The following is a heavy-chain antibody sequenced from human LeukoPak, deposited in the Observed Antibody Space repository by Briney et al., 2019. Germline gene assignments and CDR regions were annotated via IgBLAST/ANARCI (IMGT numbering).Heavy chain of an antibody. CDR3: AKNVAGPTKYYFDY. Sequence: GGSLRLSCAASGFTLSTYAMSWVRQAPGKGLEWVSTISGSGVSTYYADSVRGRFTISRDNSKNTLYLQMNSLRAEDTAVYYCAKNVAGPTKYYFDYWGQGTLVTVSS. CDR1: GFTLSTYA. D-gene: IGHD6-19*01. CDR2: ISGSGVST. J-gene: IGHJ4*02. V-gene: IGHV3-23*01.